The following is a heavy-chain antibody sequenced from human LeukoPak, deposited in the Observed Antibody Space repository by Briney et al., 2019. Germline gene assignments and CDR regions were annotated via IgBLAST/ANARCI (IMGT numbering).Heavy chain of an antibody. V-gene: IGHV1-2*02. J-gene: IGHJ4*02. Sequence: ASVKASCKASGYTFTGYYMHWVRQAPGQGLEWMGWINPNSGGTNYAQKFQGRVTMTRDTSISTAYMELSRLRSDDTAVYYCARCTRWELPEFDYWGQGTLVTVCS. CDR3: ARCTRWELPEFDY. CDR1: GYTFTGYY. D-gene: IGHD1-26*01. CDR2: INPNSGGT.